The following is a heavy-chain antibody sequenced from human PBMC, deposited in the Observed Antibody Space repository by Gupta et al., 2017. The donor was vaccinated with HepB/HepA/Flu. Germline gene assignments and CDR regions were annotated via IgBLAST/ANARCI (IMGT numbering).Heavy chain of an antibody. J-gene: IGHJ4*02. CDR2: VNSDGRNT. V-gene: IGHV3-74*01. D-gene: IGHD2-15*01. CDR1: GFTFSTHW. CDR3: ARNGADCSGGTCFDY. Sequence: EVQLVQSGGGLVQPGGSLRLSCAASGFTFSTHWMHWVRQAPGKGLVWVSRVNSDGRNTIYADSMKGRFTISRDNVKNTLYLQMNSLTAEDTAVYYCARNGADCSGGTCFDYWGQGTLVTVSS.